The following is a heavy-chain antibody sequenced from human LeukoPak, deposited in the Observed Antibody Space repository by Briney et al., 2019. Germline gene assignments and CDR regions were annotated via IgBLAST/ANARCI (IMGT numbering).Heavy chain of an antibody. Sequence: GGSLRLSCAASGFTFSNYWMSWVRQAPEKGLEWVANIKEDGSEKYYVESVEGRFTISRDNAKTSLYLQMNSLRADDTAVYYCARFPGAYLNWFDPWGQGTLVTVSS. CDR1: GFTFSNYW. J-gene: IGHJ5*02. CDR2: IKEDGSEK. CDR3: ARFPGAYLNWFDP. D-gene: IGHD2-2*02. V-gene: IGHV3-7*01.